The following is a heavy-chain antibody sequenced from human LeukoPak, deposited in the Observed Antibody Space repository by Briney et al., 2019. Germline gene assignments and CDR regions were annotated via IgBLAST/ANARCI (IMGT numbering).Heavy chain of an antibody. CDR3: ARDAGVVVAARYFDY. J-gene: IGHJ4*02. CDR2: IWYDGSNK. CDR1: GFTFSSYG. V-gene: IGHV3-33*01. D-gene: IGHD2-15*01. Sequence: GRSLRLSCAASGFTFSSYGMHWVRQAPGKGLEWVAVIWYDGSNKYYADSVKGRFTISGDNSKNTLYLQMNSLRAEDTAVYYCARDAGVVVAARYFDYWGQGTLVTVSS.